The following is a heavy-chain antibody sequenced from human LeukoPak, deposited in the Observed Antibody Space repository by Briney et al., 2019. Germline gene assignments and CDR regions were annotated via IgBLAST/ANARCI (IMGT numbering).Heavy chain of an antibody. Sequence: PSETLSLTCTVSGGSISSSSYYWSWIRQPPGKGLEWIGYIYYSGSTNYNPSLKSRVTISVDTSKNQFSLKLSSVTAADTAVYYCARDVRRYDFWSGYYKRGWFDPWGQGTLVTVSS. CDR3: ARDVRRYDFWSGYYKRGWFDP. V-gene: IGHV4-61*01. J-gene: IGHJ5*02. CDR2: IYYSGST. D-gene: IGHD3-3*01. CDR1: GGSISSSSYY.